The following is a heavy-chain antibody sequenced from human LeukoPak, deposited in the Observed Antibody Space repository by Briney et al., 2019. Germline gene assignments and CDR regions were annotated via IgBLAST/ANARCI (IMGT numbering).Heavy chain of an antibody. Sequence: GASVKDSCKASGYTFTMYDVNWVRQATGQGLEYMGWMNPDSGDTGYTQKFRDRVTMTRNTSISTAYMELRGLKSEDTAIYYCARPRSSWYSDSFDIWGQGTVVTVSS. D-gene: IGHD6-19*01. CDR3: ARPRSSWYSDSFDI. V-gene: IGHV1-8*01. CDR1: GYTFTMYD. J-gene: IGHJ3*02. CDR2: MNPDSGDT.